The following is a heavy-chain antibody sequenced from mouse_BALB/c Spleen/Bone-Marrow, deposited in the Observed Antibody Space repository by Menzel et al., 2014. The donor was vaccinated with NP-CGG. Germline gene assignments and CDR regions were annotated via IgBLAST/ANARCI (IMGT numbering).Heavy chain of an antibody. CDR3: ASLTGTFDY. Sequence: VQLQQPGAELVKPGASVKLSCTASGFNIKDTYMHWVKQRPEQGLDWIGRIDPASGNIQYDPKFQGRAAITADTSSNTAYLQLSSLTSVDTAVYYCASLTGTFDYWGQGTPLTVSS. V-gene: IGHV14-3*02. CDR2: IDPASGNI. J-gene: IGHJ2*01. CDR1: GFNIKDTY. D-gene: IGHD4-1*01.